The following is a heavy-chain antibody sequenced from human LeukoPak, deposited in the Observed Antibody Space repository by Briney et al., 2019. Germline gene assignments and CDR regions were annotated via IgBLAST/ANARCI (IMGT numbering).Heavy chain of an antibody. D-gene: IGHD6-19*01. Sequence: ASVKVSCKASGYTFTGYYIHWVRQAPGQGLEWMGWINPNSGDTNYAQRFQGRVTMTRDTSIRTAYMEMTRRTSDDTAMYYCTRDGQWGTDYWGRGTLVTVSS. CDR1: GYTFTGYY. CDR2: INPNSGDT. CDR3: TRDGQWGTDY. V-gene: IGHV1-2*02. J-gene: IGHJ4*02.